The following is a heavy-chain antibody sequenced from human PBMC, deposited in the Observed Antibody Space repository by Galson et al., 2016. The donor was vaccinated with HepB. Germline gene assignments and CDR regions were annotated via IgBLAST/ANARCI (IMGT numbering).Heavy chain of an antibody. Sequence: SETLSLSCSVSGDAMTTKSYTWIRQTPGKGLEWIASAFDSGKSDYNPSLKGRVTVSVDTSKNLFSLSLDSVTAADTAVYYCATLFMHARACYLSGCKWEVRFNHWGQGALVTVSS. V-gene: IGHV4-59*01. CDR1: GDAMTTKS. CDR2: AFDSGKS. D-gene: IGHD1-26*01. J-gene: IGHJ1*01. CDR3: ATLFMHARACYLSGCKWEVRFNH.